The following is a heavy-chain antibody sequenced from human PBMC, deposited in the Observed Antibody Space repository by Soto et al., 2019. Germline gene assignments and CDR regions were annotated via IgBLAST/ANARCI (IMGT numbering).Heavy chain of an antibody. D-gene: IGHD3-10*01. J-gene: IGHJ4*02. Sequence: GASVKVSCKTSGYTFTSFGVSWVRQAPGQGLEWMGWISGYNGKTKYAQTLQGRVTMTADTSTSTVYMELRGLRSDDTAVYSCATDKMIDDYGLRTYDYWGQGTTVTVSS. V-gene: IGHV1-18*04. CDR2: ISGYNGKT. CDR3: ATDKMIDDYGLRTYDY. CDR1: GYTFTSFG.